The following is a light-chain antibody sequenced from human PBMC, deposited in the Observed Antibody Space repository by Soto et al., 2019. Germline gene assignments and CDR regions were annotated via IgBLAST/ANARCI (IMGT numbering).Light chain of an antibody. Sequence: QSALTQPASVSGSPGQSVAISCTGTSSDVAAYNFVSWYQQHPGKAPKLMVFDVGNRPSGVSDRFSGSKSGNTASLTISGLQAEDEADYYCSSYTSGGNYVFGTGTKVTVL. CDR1: SSDVAAYNF. V-gene: IGLV2-14*01. CDR3: SSYTSGGNYV. J-gene: IGLJ1*01. CDR2: DVG.